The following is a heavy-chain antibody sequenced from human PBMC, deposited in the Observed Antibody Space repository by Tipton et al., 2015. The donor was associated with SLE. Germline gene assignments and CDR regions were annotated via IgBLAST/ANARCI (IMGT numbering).Heavy chain of an antibody. CDR2: MNPNGGKI. Sequence: QSGPEVKKPGASVKVSCKASGYTFTSYDINWVRQATGQGLEWMGWMNPNGGKIDYAQKFQVRIIMTRNTSISTAYMELRGLRSEDTAVYYCARWFDSWGQGALVTVSS. J-gene: IGHJ5*01. CDR1: GYTFTSYD. V-gene: IGHV1-8*01. CDR3: ARWFDS.